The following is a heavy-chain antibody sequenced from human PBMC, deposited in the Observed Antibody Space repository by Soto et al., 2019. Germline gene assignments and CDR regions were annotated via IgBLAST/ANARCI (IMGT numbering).Heavy chain of an antibody. V-gene: IGHV3-21*01. J-gene: IGHJ3*02. CDR2: ISSSSSYI. Sequence: PGGSLRLSCAASGFALSGHAMDWVRQAPGEGQGLRRGLEWVSSISSSSSYIYYADSVKGRFTISRDNAKNSLYLQMNSLRAEDTAVYYCARAPAITIFKPDDAFDIWGQGTMVTVSS. D-gene: IGHD3-3*01. CDR3: ARAPAITIFKPDDAFDI. CDR1: GFALSGHA.